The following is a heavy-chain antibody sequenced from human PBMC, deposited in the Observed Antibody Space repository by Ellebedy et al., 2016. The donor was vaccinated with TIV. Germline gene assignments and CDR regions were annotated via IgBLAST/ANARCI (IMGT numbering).Heavy chain of an antibody. J-gene: IGHJ4*02. Sequence: GESLKISCAASGFTFSSYSMNWVRQAPGKGLEWVSYISSSSSTIYYADSVKGRFTISRDNAKNSLYLQMNSLRDEDTAVYYCARVPLGYFDYWGQGTLVTVSS. CDR2: ISSSSSTI. CDR1: GFTFSSYS. V-gene: IGHV3-48*02. CDR3: ARVPLGYFDY.